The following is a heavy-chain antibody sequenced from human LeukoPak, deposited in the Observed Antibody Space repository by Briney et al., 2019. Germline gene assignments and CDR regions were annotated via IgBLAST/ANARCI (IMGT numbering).Heavy chain of an antibody. J-gene: IGHJ4*02. V-gene: IGHV1-69*04. CDR1: GGTFSSYA. Sequence: ASVKVSCKASGGTFSSYAIIWVRQAPGQGLEWMGRIIPILGIANYAQKFQGRVTITADKSTSTAYMELSSLRSEDTAVYYCARQEYYYDSSGYSTAFDYWGQGTLVTVSS. CDR3: ARQEYYYDSSGYSTAFDY. D-gene: IGHD3-22*01. CDR2: IIPILGIA.